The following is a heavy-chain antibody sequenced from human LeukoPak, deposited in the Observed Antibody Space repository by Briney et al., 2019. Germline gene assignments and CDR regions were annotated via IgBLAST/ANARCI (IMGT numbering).Heavy chain of an antibody. CDR3: ARGKVDP. Sequence: SETLSLTCTVSGVSISSYYWSWIRQPPGKGLEWIGEINHSGSTNYNPSLKSRVTISVDTSKNQFSLKLSSVTAADTAVYYCARGKVDPWGQGTLVTVSS. V-gene: IGHV4-34*01. CDR1: GVSISSYY. J-gene: IGHJ5*02. CDR2: INHSGST.